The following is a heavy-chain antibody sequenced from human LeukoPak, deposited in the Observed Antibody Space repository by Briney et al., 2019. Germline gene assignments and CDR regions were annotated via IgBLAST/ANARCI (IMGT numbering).Heavy chain of an antibody. J-gene: IGHJ6*03. CDR3: ALGAYGSGSYYMDV. CDR1: GFTFSSYW. D-gene: IGHD3-10*01. Sequence: GGSLRLSCVASGFTFSSYWMTWVRQAPGKGLEWVANMRQDGNEKYYVDSVRGRFTISRDNAKNSLYLQMNSLRAEDTAVYYCALGAYGSGSYYMDVWGKGTTVTISS. V-gene: IGHV3-7*01. CDR2: MRQDGNEK.